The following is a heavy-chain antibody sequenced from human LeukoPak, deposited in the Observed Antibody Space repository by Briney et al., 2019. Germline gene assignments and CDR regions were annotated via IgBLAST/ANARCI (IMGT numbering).Heavy chain of an antibody. CDR3: VCSGYGWTYYFDC. CDR1: GFTFSSFW. V-gene: IGHV3-74*01. J-gene: IGHJ4*02. Sequence: PGGSLRLSCAASGFTFSSFWMHWVRQAPGKGLVWVSRINADGKNTTYADSVKGRFTISRDNAKNTLYLQMGSLRAKDTAIYYCVCSGYGWTYYFDCWGQGTLVTVSS. CDR2: INADGKNT. D-gene: IGHD2-15*01.